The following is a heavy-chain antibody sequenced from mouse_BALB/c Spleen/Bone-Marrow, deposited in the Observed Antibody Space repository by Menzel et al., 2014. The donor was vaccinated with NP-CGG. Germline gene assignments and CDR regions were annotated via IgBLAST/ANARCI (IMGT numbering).Heavy chain of an antibody. V-gene: IGHV1-69*02. CDR3: TRSGGYYFDY. J-gene: IGHJ2*01. CDR2: IYPSDSYT. Sequence: VQLQQSGAELVRPGASVKLSCKAPGYTFTSYWINWVKQRPGQGLEWIGNIYPSDSYTNYNQKFKDKATLTVDKSSSTAYMQLSSPTSEDSAVYYCTRSGGYYFDYWGQGTTHTVSS. CDR1: GYTFTSYW.